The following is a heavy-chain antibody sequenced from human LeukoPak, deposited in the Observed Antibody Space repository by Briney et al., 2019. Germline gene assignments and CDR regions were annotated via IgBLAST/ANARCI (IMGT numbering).Heavy chain of an antibody. CDR3: ARVPPGKEFDY. V-gene: IGHV4-34*01. D-gene: IGHD1-14*01. CDR1: GGSFSGYY. CDR2: INHSGST. J-gene: IGHJ4*02. Sequence: SETLSLTCAVYGGSFSGYYWSWIRQPPGKGLEWIGEINHSGSTNYSPSLKSRVTISVDTSKNQFSLKLSSVTAADTAVYYCARVPPGKEFDYWGQGTLVTVSS.